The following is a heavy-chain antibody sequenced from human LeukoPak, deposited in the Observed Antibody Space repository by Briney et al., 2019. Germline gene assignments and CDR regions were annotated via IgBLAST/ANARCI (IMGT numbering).Heavy chain of an antibody. D-gene: IGHD4-23*01. J-gene: IGHJ5*01. CDR2: INPNIGDT. Sequence: ASVKVSCKASGYTFTGYFMHWVRQAPGQGLQWMGWINPNIGDTHYAQKFRGWVTMTRDTSISTVYMELSRLTSDDTAVYYCARMDLYGGYSIGFDSWGQGTLVIVSS. CDR1: GYTFTGYF. CDR3: ARMDLYGGYSIGFDS. V-gene: IGHV1-2*04.